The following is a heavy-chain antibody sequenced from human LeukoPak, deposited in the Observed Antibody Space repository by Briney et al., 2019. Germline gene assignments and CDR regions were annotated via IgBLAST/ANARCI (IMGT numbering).Heavy chain of an antibody. J-gene: IGHJ4*02. D-gene: IGHD3-22*01. V-gene: IGHV3-20*04. Sequence: GGSLRLSCAASGITFDDYGMSWVRQAPGKGLEWVSAINWNGGSTGYADSVKGRFTISRDNAKNSLYLQMNSLRAEDTALYYCARVEYYYDSSGYFDYWGQGTLVTVSS. CDR3: ARVEYYYDSSGYFDY. CDR1: GITFDDYG. CDR2: INWNGGST.